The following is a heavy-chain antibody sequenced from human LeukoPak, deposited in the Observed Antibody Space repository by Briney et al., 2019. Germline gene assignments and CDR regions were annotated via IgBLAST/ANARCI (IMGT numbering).Heavy chain of an antibody. D-gene: IGHD2-15*01. Sequence: TSETLSLICTVSGGSISSYYWSWIRQPPGKGLEWIGYIYYSGSTNYNPSLKSRVTISVDTSKNQFSLKLSSVTAADTAVYYCARQGVAATSSRGSGYYYYYYMDVWGKGTTVTVSS. CDR3: ARQGVAATSSRGSGYYYYYYMDV. V-gene: IGHV4-59*08. J-gene: IGHJ6*03. CDR2: IYYSGST. CDR1: GGSISSYY.